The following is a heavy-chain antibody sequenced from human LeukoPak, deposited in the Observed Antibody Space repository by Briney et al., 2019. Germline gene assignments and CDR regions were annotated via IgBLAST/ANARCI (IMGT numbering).Heavy chain of an antibody. CDR2: IYWDDDK. J-gene: IGHJ4*02. D-gene: IGHD6-13*01. CDR1: GFSFYTSGLG. V-gene: IGHV2-5*02. Sequence: ESGPTLVKPTQTLTLTCTFSGFSFYTSGLGVGWIRLPPGKALESLSLIYWDDDKRYSPSLKSRLSISKDTSKNQVVLTMTNMDPVDTATYYCVHTPPRSSWYYWGQGTPVTVSS. CDR3: VHTPPRSSWYY.